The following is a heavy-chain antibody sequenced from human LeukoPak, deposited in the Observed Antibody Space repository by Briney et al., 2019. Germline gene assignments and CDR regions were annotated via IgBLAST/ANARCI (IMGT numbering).Heavy chain of an antibody. Sequence: GGSLRLSCAASGFTFSNYGMHWVRQAPGKGLEWVAFIEYDGTDTHFADSVRGRFTISRDNSEDTLYLQIITLRAVDTAVYYCAKSGSLAAARDYWGQGTLVTVSS. CDR3: AKSGSLAAARDY. CDR2: IEYDGTDT. CDR1: GFTFSNYG. D-gene: IGHD6-13*01. V-gene: IGHV3-30*02. J-gene: IGHJ4*02.